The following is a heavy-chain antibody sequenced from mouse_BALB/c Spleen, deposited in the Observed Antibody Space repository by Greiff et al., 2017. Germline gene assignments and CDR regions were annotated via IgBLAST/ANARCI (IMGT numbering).Heavy chain of an antibody. J-gene: IGHJ4*01. V-gene: IGHV5-9-4*01. Sequence: EVKLMESGGGLVKPGGSLKLSCAASGFTFSSYAMSWVRQSPEKRLEWVAEISSGGSYTYYPDTVTGRFTISRDNAKNTLYLEMSSLRSEDTAMYYCAREEGYYGSTDAMDYWGQGTSVTVSS. CDR2: ISSGGSYT. D-gene: IGHD1-1*01. CDR3: AREEGYYGSTDAMDY. CDR1: GFTFSSYA.